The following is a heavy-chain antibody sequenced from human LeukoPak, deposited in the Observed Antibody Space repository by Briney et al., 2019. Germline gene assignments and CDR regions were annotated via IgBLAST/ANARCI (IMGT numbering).Heavy chain of an antibody. CDR3: AKLPREYCSSTSCPNWFDT. J-gene: IGHJ5*02. CDR1: GFTFSTYA. Sequence: GGSLRLSCAASGFTFSTYAMTWVRQAPGQGLDWVSALSASGGTTYYADSVKGRFTTSRDNSNNTLYLQMNSLRVEDTAVYHCAKLPREYCSSTSCPNWFDTWGLGTLVTVSS. D-gene: IGHD2-2*01. V-gene: IGHV3-23*01. CDR2: LSASGGTT.